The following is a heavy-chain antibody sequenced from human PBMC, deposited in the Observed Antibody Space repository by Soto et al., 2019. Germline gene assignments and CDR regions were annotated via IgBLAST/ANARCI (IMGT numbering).Heavy chain of an antibody. V-gene: IGHV4-4*02. CDR3: ARLSFSYGVDV. J-gene: IGHJ6*02. Sequence: ASETLSLTCAASGGSISSANWWTWVRQPPGKGLEWIGEIYHGGSTSYNPSLKSRVTLSLDKFKNHFSLNLTSVTAADTAVYYCARLSFSYGVDVWGQGTTVTVSS. CDR1: GGSISSANW. CDR2: IYHGGST.